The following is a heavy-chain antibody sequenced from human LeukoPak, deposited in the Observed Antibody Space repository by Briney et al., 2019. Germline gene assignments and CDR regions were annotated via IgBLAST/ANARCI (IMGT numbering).Heavy chain of an antibody. CDR1: GGSISSGSYY. D-gene: IGHD2-15*01. Sequence: SQTLSLTCTVSGGSISSGSYYWSWIRQPAGKGLEWIGRIYTSGSTNYNPSLKSRVTISVDTSKNQFSLKLSSVTAADTAVYYCARKVLSGELVFDYWGQGTLVTVSS. J-gene: IGHJ4*02. V-gene: IGHV4-61*02. CDR3: ARKVLSGELVFDY. CDR2: IYTSGST.